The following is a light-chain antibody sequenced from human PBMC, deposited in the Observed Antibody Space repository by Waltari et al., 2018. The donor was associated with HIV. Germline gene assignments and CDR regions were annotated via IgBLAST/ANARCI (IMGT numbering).Light chain of an antibody. CDR2: RNN. CDR1: NSNIGTNS. V-gene: IGLV1-47*01. CDR3: ATWDDSLIWV. J-gene: IGLJ3*02. Sequence: QPVLTQPPSASGTPGHGVTISCSGSNSNIGTNSVYWYQHLPGMAPKLLIYRNNRRPSGIPDQFSGSRSGTSASLAISGLRSEDEADYYCATWDDSLIWVFGGGTKLTVL.